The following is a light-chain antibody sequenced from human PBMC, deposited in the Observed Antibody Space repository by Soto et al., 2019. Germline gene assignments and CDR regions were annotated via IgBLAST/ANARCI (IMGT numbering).Light chain of an antibody. J-gene: IGKJ5*01. Sequence: ETVLTQSPGTLYFSPGERATLSCRASQSVGNSQVAWYQQRRGLPPRLLIYGASNRATGIPDRFSGSGSGADFTLTISRLEPEDFAVYFCHQYGNSPPGTFGQGTRL. V-gene: IGKV3-20*01. CDR2: GAS. CDR1: QSVGNSQ. CDR3: HQYGNSPPGT.